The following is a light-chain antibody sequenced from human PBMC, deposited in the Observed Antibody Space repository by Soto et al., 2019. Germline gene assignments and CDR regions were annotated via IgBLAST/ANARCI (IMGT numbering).Light chain of an antibody. CDR3: SSYMSSNTLYV. J-gene: IGLJ1*01. CDR1: SSDIGGYAY. Sequence: QSALTQPASVSGSPGQSIIISCTGTSSDIGGYAYVSWYQQHPGKAPKLMIYDVSDRPSGVSNRFSGSRSLNTASLTISGXQAEDEADYYCSSYMSSNTLYVFGTGTKLTVL. V-gene: IGLV2-14*01. CDR2: DVS.